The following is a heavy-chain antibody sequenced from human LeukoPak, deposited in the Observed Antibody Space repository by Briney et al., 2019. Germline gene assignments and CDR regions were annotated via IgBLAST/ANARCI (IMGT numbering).Heavy chain of an antibody. V-gene: IGHV3-23*01. D-gene: IGHD6-19*01. Sequence: AGGSLRLSCAASGFTFSSYAMSWVRQAPGKGLEWVSAISGSGGSTYYADSVKGRFTISRDNSKNTLYLQMNSLRAEDTAVYYCVSIVSRLVLGLRGFDYWGQGTLVTVSS. CDR3: VSIVSRLVLGLRGFDY. CDR2: ISGSGGST. CDR1: GFTFSSYA. J-gene: IGHJ4*02.